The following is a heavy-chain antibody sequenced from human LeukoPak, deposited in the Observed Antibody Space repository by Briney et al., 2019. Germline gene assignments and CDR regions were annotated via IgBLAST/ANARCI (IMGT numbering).Heavy chain of an antibody. Sequence: GGSLRLSCSASGFTFNNYAMLWVRQAPGKGLERVSGLSGSGGITNYANSVKGRFSISRDNSKNTMSLQMNSLGVEDTALYFCAKASGDYLGPHRALDIWGQGTQVTVS. J-gene: IGHJ3*02. V-gene: IGHV3-23*01. CDR1: GFTFNNYA. D-gene: IGHD4-11*01. CDR3: AKASGDYLGPHRALDI. CDR2: LSGSGGIT.